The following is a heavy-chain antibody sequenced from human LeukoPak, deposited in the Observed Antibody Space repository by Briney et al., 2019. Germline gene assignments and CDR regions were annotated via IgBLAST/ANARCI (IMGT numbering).Heavy chain of an antibody. CDR1: GYTFTSYD. Sequence: SVKVSCKASGYTFTSYDINWVRQAPGQGLEWMGGIIPIFGTANYAQKFQGRVTFTTDESTSTAYMELSSLRSEDTAVYYCATVTRSDYGDLLGSFDYWGQGTLVTVSS. D-gene: IGHD4-17*01. V-gene: IGHV1-69*05. CDR3: ATVTRSDYGDLLGSFDY. CDR2: IIPIFGTA. J-gene: IGHJ4*02.